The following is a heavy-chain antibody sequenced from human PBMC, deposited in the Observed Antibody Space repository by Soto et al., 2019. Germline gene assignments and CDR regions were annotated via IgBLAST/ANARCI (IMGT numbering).Heavy chain of an antibody. V-gene: IGHV3-23*01. CDR1: GVTFSSYA. CDR2: ISGSGGST. J-gene: IGHJ4*02. Sequence: GGSLRLSCAASGVTFSSYAMSWVRQAPGKGLEWVSAISGSGGSTYYADSVKGRFTISRDNSKNTLYLQMNSLRAEDTAVYYCAKERTLYYYGSGATDYWGQGTLVTVSS. CDR3: AKERTLYYYGSGATDY. D-gene: IGHD3-10*01.